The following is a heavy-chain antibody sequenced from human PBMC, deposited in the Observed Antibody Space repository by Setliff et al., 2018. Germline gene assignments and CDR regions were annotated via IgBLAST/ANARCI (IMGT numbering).Heavy chain of an antibody. CDR3: VRDISSASGILDF. CDR1: GFTFGNHA. V-gene: IGHV3-9*01. CDR2: INWSGEII. J-gene: IGHJ4*02. D-gene: IGHD3-3*01. Sequence: GGSLRLSCEVSGFTFGNHAMHWVRQAPGKGLDWVSGINWSGEIIGYADSVKGRFTFSRDNAKNSLFLEMNSLTVDDTALYYCVRDISSASGILDFWGQGTLVTVSS.